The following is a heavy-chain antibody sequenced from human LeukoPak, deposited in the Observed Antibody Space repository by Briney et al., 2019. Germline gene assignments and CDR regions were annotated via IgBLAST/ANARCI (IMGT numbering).Heavy chain of an antibody. CDR1: GLTFKTYG. D-gene: IGHD3-10*01. CDR2: ISGSGENT. CDR3: ARDDRPGTGPYTGSYYCAFDI. Sequence: GGSLRLSCAASGLTFKTYGMSWVRQAPGKGLEWVSAISGSGENTYYADSVKGRFTISRDNSENTLYLQVDSLRAEDTAMYFCARDDRPGTGPYTGSYYCAFDIWGQGTMVTVSS. V-gene: IGHV3-23*01. J-gene: IGHJ3*02.